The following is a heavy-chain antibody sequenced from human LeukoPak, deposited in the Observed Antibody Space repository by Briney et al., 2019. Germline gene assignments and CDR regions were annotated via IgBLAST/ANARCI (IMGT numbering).Heavy chain of an antibody. J-gene: IGHJ4*02. CDR1: GYTFTGYY. CDR2: INPNSGGT. CDR3: ARATWGYSYGYFDY. Sequence: GASVKVSCKASGYTFTGYYMHWVRHAPGQGLEWMGWINPNSGGTNYAQKFQGRVTMTRDTSISTAYMELSRLRSDDTAVYYCARATWGYSYGYFDYWGQGTLVTVSS. D-gene: IGHD5-18*01. V-gene: IGHV1-2*02.